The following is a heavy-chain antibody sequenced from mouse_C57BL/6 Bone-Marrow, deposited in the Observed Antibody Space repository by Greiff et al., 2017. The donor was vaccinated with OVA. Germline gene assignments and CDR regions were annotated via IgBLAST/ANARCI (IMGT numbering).Heavy chain of an antibody. CDR1: GYTFTNYW. CDR2: IYPGGGYT. V-gene: IGHV1-63*01. J-gene: IGHJ1*03. D-gene: IGHD2-5*01. Sequence: VQLQESGAELVRPGTSVKMSCKASGYTFTNYWIGWAKQRPGHGLEWLGDIYPGGGYTNYNEKFKGKATLTADKSSSTAYMQFSSLTSEDSAIYYCATSNPEGYFDVWGTGTTVTVSS. CDR3: ATSNPEGYFDV.